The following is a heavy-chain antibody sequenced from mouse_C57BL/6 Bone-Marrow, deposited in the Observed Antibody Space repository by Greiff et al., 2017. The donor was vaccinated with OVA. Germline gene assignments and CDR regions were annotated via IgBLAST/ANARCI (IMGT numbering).Heavy chain of an antibody. Sequence: EVQVVESGGGLVKPGGSLKLSCAASGFTFSSYAMSWVRQTPEKRLEWVATISDGGSYTYYPDNVKGRFTISRDNAKNNLYLQMSHLKSEDTAMYYCARVSWFAYWGQGTLVTVSA. V-gene: IGHV5-4*01. J-gene: IGHJ3*01. CDR2: ISDGGSYT. CDR1: GFTFSSYA. CDR3: ARVSWFAY.